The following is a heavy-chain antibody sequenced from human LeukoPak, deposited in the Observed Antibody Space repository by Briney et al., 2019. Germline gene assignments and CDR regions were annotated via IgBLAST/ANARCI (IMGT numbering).Heavy chain of an antibody. D-gene: IGHD3-10*01. CDR2: INHSGST. Sequence: SETLSLTCAVYGGSFSGYYWSWIRQPPGKGLEWIGEINHSGSTNHHPSLKSRVTISVDTSKNQFSLKLSSVTAADTAVYYCARGWSYYGSGSYYFDYWGQGTLVTVSS. V-gene: IGHV4-34*01. CDR1: GGSFSGYY. J-gene: IGHJ4*02. CDR3: ARGWSYYGSGSYYFDY.